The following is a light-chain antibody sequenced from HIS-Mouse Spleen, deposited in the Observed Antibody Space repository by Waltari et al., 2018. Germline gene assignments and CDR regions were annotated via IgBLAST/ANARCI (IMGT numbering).Light chain of an antibody. CDR3: YSTDSSGNHRV. V-gene: IGLV3-10*01. J-gene: IGLJ2*01. CDR2: EDS. Sequence: SYELTQPPSVSVSPGQTARITCSGDALPKKYAYWYQKKSGQAPLLVIYEDSKRPSGIPERFSGSSSGTMATLTISGAQVEDEADYYCYSTDSSGNHRVFGGGTKLTVL. CDR1: ALPKKY.